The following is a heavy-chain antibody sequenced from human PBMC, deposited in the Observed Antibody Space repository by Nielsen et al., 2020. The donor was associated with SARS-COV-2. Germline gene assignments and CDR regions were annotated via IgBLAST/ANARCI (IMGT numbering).Heavy chain of an antibody. CDR1: GFTFSSYA. CDR3: ARDVSGAYSFGFGFDL. J-gene: IGHJ4*02. D-gene: IGHD3-3*01. V-gene: IGHV3-30*04. CDR2: TSFDERNK. Sequence: GESLKISCTASGFTFSSYAMRWVRQAPGKGLEWVATTSFDERNKYYADSLKGRFTISRDNLKNTLYLQMSSLRGEDTAVYHCARDVSGAYSFGFGFDLWGQGTLVTVSS.